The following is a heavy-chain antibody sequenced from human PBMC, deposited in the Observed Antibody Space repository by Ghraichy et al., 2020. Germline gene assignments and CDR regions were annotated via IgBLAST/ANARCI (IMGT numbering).Heavy chain of an antibody. D-gene: IGHD6-19*01. CDR3: ARHMPTESGGWSWNFDL. V-gene: IGHV4-39*01. CDR2: VYYSGSA. Sequence: SETLSLTCTVSGVSISSTSYFWGWLRQPPGKGLEWIASVYYSGSASYSPSFESRVTIAADTSENQISLRLDSVTATDTATYYCARHMPTESGGWSWNFDLWGRGTLGTVAS. J-gene: IGHJ2*01. CDR1: GVSISSTSYF.